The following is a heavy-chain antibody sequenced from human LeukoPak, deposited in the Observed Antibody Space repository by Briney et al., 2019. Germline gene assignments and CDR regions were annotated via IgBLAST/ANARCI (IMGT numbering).Heavy chain of an antibody. Sequence: GGSLRLSCTAYGFTFSNYWMNWFRQAPGKVLEWVANIKRDGSERYYVDSVRGRFTISRDNAKNSLYLQMNNLRVEDTAVYYCEGGVTWGQGSMVTVSP. V-gene: IGHV3-7*01. CDR3: EGGVT. CDR2: IKRDGSER. CDR1: GFTFSNYW. D-gene: IGHD5/OR15-5a*01. J-gene: IGHJ3*01.